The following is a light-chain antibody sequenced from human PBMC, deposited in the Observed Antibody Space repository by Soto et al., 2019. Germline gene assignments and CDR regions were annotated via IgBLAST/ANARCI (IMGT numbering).Light chain of an antibody. CDR1: QGLVDSDGNTY. Sequence: DVVMTQSPLSLPVTLGQPASISCRSSQGLVDSDGNTYLNWFHQRPGQSPRRLIYRVSNRDSGVPDRFSGSGSGTDFTLKISRGEAEDVGVYYCMQGTLWPWTFDQGTKVEIK. V-gene: IGKV2-30*01. CDR3: MQGTLWPWT. CDR2: RVS. J-gene: IGKJ1*01.